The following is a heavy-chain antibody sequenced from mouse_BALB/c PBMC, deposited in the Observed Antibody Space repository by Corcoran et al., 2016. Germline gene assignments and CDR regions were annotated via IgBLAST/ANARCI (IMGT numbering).Heavy chain of an antibody. CDR2: IDPANGNT. Sequence: EVQLQQSGAELVKPGASVKLSCTASGFNIKDTYMHWVKQRPEQGLEWIGRIDPANGNTKYDPKFQGKATITADTSSNTAYLQLSSLTSEDTAVYYCAVTGPHWYFDVWGAGTTVTVSS. D-gene: IGHD4-1*01. V-gene: IGHV14-3*02. CDR1: GFNIKDTY. J-gene: IGHJ1*01. CDR3: AVTGPHWYFDV.